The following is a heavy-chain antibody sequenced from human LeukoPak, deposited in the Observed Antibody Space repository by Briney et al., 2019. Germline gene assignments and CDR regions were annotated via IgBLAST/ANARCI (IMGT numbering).Heavy chain of an antibody. V-gene: IGHV1-2*02. CDR2: INPNSGGT. CDR3: ARELWFGELFAPNYYMDV. CDR1: GYTFTGYY. J-gene: IGHJ6*03. Sequence: ASVKVSCKASGYTFTGYYMHWVRQAPGQGLEWMGWINPNSGGTNYAQKFQGRVTMTRDTSISTAYMELSRLRSDDTAVYYCARELWFGELFAPNYYMDVWGKGTTVTISS. D-gene: IGHD3-10*01.